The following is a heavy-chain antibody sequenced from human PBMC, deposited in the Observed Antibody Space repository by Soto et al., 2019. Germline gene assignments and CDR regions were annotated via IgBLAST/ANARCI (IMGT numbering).Heavy chain of an antibody. J-gene: IGHJ4*02. CDR3: ARGRYGDY. Sequence: QVHLVQSGAEVKKPGASVKVSCKCSGDTFTSYGITWVRQAPGQGLEWMGWISAHNDNTDYAQKLQGRVTVTRDTSMSTAYMELRSLRSDDTAVYYCARGRYGDYWGQGALVTVSS. D-gene: IGHD1-1*01. CDR1: GDTFTSYG. V-gene: IGHV1-18*01. CDR2: ISAHNDNT.